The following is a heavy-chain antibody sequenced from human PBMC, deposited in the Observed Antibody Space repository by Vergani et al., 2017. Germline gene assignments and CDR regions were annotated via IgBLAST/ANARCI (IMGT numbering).Heavy chain of an antibody. CDR1: GFTFSSYA. CDR2: ISGSGGSP. J-gene: IGHJ4*02. CDR3: AREAGGGYDILTCVLDY. D-gene: IGHD3-9*01. V-gene: IGHV3-23*01. Sequence: EVQLLESGGGLVQPGGSLRLSCAASGFTFSSYAMSWVRQAPGKGLEWVSAISGSGGSPYYADSVKGRFTISRDNSKNTLYLQMNSLSAEDTGVYYCAREAGGGYDILTCVLDYWGQGTLVTVSS.